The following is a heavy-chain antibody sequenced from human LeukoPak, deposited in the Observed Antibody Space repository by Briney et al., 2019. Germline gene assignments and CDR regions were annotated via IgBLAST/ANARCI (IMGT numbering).Heavy chain of an antibody. Sequence: PGGSLRLSCAASGFTFSSYAMSWVRQAPGKGLEWVSAISGSGGSTYYADSVKGRFTISRDNSKNTLYLQMNSLRAEDTDVYYCAKDAPAMIVVVITTGAFDIWGQGTMVTASS. V-gene: IGHV3-23*01. CDR2: ISGSGGST. D-gene: IGHD3-22*01. CDR3: AKDAPAMIVVVITTGAFDI. J-gene: IGHJ3*02. CDR1: GFTFSSYA.